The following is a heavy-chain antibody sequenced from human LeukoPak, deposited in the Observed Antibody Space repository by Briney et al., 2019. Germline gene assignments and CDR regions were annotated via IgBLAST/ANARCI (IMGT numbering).Heavy chain of an antibody. CDR2: IKQDGSEK. J-gene: IGHJ3*02. CDR3: ARVRSNWKNTFDI. Sequence: GGSLRLSCAASGFTFSSWRMSWVRQAPGKGLEWVANIKQDGSEKYYVDSVKGRFTISRDNAENSLYLQMNSLRVEDTAVYYCARVRSNWKNTFDIGGQGTMVTVSS. CDR1: GFTFSSWR. D-gene: IGHD1-20*01. V-gene: IGHV3-7*05.